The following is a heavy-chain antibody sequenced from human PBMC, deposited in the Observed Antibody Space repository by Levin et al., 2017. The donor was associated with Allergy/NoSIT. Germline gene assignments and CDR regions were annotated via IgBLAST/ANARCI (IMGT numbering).Heavy chain of an antibody. CDR3: ASANELGIRNPFDY. V-gene: IGHV1-2*02. Sequence: GESLKISCKASGYTFTGYYMHWVRKAPGQGLEWMGWINPNSGGTNYAQKFQGRVTMTRDTSISTAYMELSRLRSDDTAVYYCASANELGIRNPFDYWGQGTLVTVSS. D-gene: IGHD7-27*01. CDR1: GYTFTGYY. CDR2: INPNSGGT. J-gene: IGHJ4*02.